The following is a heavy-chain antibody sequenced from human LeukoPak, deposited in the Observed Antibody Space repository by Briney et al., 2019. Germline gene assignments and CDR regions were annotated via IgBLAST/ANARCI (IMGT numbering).Heavy chain of an antibody. CDR3: AKAVGGSGSYYSPFDY. V-gene: IGHV3-30*02. Sequence: PGGPLRLSCAASGFTFSSYGMHWVRQAPGKGLEWVAFIRYDGSNKYYADSVKGRFTISRDNSKNTLYLQMNGLRAEDTAVYYCAKAVGGSGSYYSPFDYWGQGTLVTVSS. D-gene: IGHD3-10*01. CDR1: GFTFSSYG. J-gene: IGHJ4*02. CDR2: IRYDGSNK.